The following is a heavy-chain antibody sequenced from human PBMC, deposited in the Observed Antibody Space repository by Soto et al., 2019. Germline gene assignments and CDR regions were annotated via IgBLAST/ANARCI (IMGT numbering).Heavy chain of an antibody. V-gene: IGHV1-18*01. D-gene: IGHD6-19*01. CDR2: ISAYNGNT. CDR3: ARDSGIAVAGSPFDY. J-gene: IGHJ4*02. Sequence: ASVKVSCKASGGTFTSYGISWVRQAPGQGLEWMGWISAYNGNTNYAQKLQGRVTMTTDTSTSTAYMELRSLRSDDTAVYYCARDSGIAVAGSPFDYWGQGTLVTVSS. CDR1: GGTFTSYG.